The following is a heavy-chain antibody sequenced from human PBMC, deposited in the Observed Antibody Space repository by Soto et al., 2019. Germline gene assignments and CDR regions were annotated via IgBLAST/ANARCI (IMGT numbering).Heavy chain of an antibody. V-gene: IGHV4-31*03. CDR3: AGSFGVAAAGPFDY. CDR1: GGSISSGGYY. Sequence: QVQLQESGPGLVKPSQTLSLTCTVSGGSISSGGYYWSWIRQHPGKGLEWIGYIYYSGSTYYNPSLKSRVNISVDRSKNQFSLKLSSVPAADTAVYYCAGSFGVAAAGPFDYWGQGTLVTVAS. J-gene: IGHJ4*02. CDR2: IYYSGST. D-gene: IGHD6-13*01.